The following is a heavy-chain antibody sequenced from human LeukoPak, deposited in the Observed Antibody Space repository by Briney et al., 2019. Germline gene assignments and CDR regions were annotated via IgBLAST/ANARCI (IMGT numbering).Heavy chain of an antibody. D-gene: IGHD2-15*01. V-gene: IGHV5-51*01. CDR3: ARRYCSGGSCYDY. Sequence: GESLQISCQGSGYIFTSYWIGWVRQMPGKGLEWMGIIYPGDSDTRYSPSFQGQVTISADKSISTAYLQWSSLKASDTAMYYCARRYCSGGSCYDYWGQGTLVTVSS. CDR1: GYIFTSYW. J-gene: IGHJ4*02. CDR2: IYPGDSDT.